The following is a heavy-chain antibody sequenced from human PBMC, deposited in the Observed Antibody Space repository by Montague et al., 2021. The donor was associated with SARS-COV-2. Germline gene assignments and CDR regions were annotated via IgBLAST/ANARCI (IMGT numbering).Heavy chain of an antibody. CDR1: GGSISSSSYY. J-gene: IGHJ4*02. CDR2: IYYRGST. CDR3: ATQEDPSGWIPGPFDF. V-gene: IGHV4-39*01. D-gene: IGHD6-19*01. Sequence: SETLSLTCTVPGGSISSSSYYWAWIRQPPGKGLEWIGSIYYRGSTYYNPSLKSRVIISVDTSKNQLSLKLSSVTAADTAVYYCATQEDPSGWIPGPFDFWGQGTLLTVSS.